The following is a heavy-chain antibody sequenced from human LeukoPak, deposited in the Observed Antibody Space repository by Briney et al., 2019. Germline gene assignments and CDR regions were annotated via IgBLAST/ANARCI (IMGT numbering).Heavy chain of an antibody. V-gene: IGHV1-8*01. Sequence: GASVKVSCKASGYTFTSYDIDWVRQATGQGLEWMGWMNPNSGNTGYAQKFQGRVTMTRSTSISTAYMELRSLRSDDTAVYYCARDRYDFWSGYSPIDYWGQGTLVTVSS. CDR3: ARDRYDFWSGYSPIDY. CDR1: GYTFTSYD. J-gene: IGHJ4*02. D-gene: IGHD3-3*01. CDR2: MNPNSGNT.